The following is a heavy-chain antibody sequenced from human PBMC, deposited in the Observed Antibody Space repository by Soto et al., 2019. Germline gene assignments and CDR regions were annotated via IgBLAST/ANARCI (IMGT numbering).Heavy chain of an antibody. CDR2: INAGNGNT. Sequence: QVQLVQSGAEVKKPGASVKVSCKACGITFSTYAIHWVRQAAGQRLEWMGWINAGNGNTRYSQKFQGRVTLTRDTSASTAYMDLSSLRSEDTAIYYCARAISGYVTWGQGTLVTVSS. J-gene: IGHJ5*02. CDR3: ARAISGYVT. D-gene: IGHD5-12*01. V-gene: IGHV1-3*01. CDR1: GITFSTYA.